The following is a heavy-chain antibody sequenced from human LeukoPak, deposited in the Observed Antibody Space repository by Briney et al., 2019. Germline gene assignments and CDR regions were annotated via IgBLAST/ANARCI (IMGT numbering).Heavy chain of an antibody. CDR1: GGSISSYY. J-gene: IGHJ4*02. D-gene: IGHD2-8*01. CDR3: ARVMGEGPTRDYFDY. CDR2: IYYSGST. Sequence: SETLSLTCTVSGGSISSYYWSWIRQPPGKGLEWIRYIYYSGSTNYNPSLKSRVTISVDTSKNQFSLKLSSVTAADTAVYYCARVMGEGPTRDYFDYWGQGTLVTVSS. V-gene: IGHV4-59*01.